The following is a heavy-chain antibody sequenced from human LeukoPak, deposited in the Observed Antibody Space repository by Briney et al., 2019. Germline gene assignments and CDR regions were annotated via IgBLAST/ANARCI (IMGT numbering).Heavy chain of an antibody. CDR2: ISAYNGNT. V-gene: IGHV1-18*01. J-gene: IGHJ4*02. Sequence: ASVTVSCKASGYTFTSYGISWVRQAPGQGLAWMGWISAYNGNTNYAQKLQGRVTMTTDTSTSTAYMELRSLRSDDTAVYYCAGERTFGAIGYWGQGTLVTVSS. D-gene: IGHD3-3*01. CDR1: GYTFTSYG. CDR3: AGERTFGAIGY.